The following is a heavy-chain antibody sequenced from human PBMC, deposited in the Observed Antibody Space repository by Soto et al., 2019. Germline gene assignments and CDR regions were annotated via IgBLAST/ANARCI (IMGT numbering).Heavy chain of an antibody. J-gene: IGHJ4*02. CDR3: AKGRGGSGSLPPRVDF. CDR1: GFTFNNYA. V-gene: IGHV3-23*01. Sequence: EVQLLESGGGLVQPGGSLRLSCTASGFTFNNYAMTWVRQAPGKGLEWVSAISGGGDTTSYADSVKGRFTVSRDGSKNTLYLQMSRQSAEDTALYYCAKGRGGSGSLPPRVDFWGQGTLVTVSS. CDR2: ISGGGDTT. D-gene: IGHD3-10*01.